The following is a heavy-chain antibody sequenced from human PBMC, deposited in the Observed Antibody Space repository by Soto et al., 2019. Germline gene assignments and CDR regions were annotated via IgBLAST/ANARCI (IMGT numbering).Heavy chain of an antibody. Sequence: GGSLRLSCAASGFTFSSYAMHWVRQAPGKGLEWVAVISYDGSNKYYADSVKGRFTISRDNSKNMLYLQMNSLRAEDTAVYYCAREIDCSSTSCYTRDYYGMDVWGQGTTVTVSS. CDR1: GFTFSSYA. J-gene: IGHJ6*02. V-gene: IGHV3-30-3*01. CDR3: AREIDCSSTSCYTRDYYGMDV. D-gene: IGHD2-2*02. CDR2: ISYDGSNK.